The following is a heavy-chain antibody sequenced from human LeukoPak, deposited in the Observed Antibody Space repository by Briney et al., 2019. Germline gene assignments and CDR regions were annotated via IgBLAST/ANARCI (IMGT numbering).Heavy chain of an antibody. CDR3: ARGGVATIYFDY. CDR1: GYTFTSYD. D-gene: IGHD5-12*01. V-gene: IGHV1-2*02. J-gene: IGHJ4*02. Sequence: ASVKVSCKASGYTFTSYDINWVRQATGQGLEWMGWINPNSGGTNYAQKFQGRVTMTRDTSISTAYMELSRLRSDDTAVYYCARGGVATIYFDYWGQGTLVTVSS. CDR2: INPNSGGT.